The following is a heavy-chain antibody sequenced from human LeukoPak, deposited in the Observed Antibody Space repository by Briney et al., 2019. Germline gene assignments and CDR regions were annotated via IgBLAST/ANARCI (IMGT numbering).Heavy chain of an antibody. CDR1: GGSISSSSYY. CDR2: IYYSGST. CDR3: ARHQSGSYSHFDY. D-gene: IGHD1-26*01. J-gene: IGHJ4*02. Sequence: SETLSLTCTVSGGSISSSSYYWGWIREPPGKGLEWIGSIYYSGSTYYNPSLKSRVTISVDTSKNQFSLKLSSVTAADTAVYYCARHQSGSYSHFDYWGQGTLVTVSS. V-gene: IGHV4-39*01.